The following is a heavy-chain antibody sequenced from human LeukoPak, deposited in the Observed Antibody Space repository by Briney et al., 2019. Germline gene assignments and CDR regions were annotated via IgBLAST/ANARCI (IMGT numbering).Heavy chain of an antibody. Sequence: LRLSCAASGFIFSSYEMNWIRQHPGKGLEWIGYIDYSGSTYYNPSLKSRVTISVDKSNNQFSLKLTSVTDADTAVYYSARAYGDYDFASDYWGQGTLVIVSS. CDR1: GFIFSSYE. CDR2: IDYSGST. V-gene: IGHV4-31*02. CDR3: ARAYGDYDFASDY. D-gene: IGHD4-17*01. J-gene: IGHJ4*02.